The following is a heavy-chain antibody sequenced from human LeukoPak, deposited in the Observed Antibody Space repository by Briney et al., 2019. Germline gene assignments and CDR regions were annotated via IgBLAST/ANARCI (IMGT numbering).Heavy chain of an antibody. Sequence: PGGSLRLSCAASGFTFSSYAMSWVRQAPGKGPEWVSAISGSGGSTYYADSVKGRFTISRDNSKNTLYLQMNSLRAEDTAVYYCAKFLYYYDSSGYYYLDYWGQGTLVTVSS. J-gene: IGHJ4*02. V-gene: IGHV3-23*01. CDR3: AKFLYYYDSSGYYYLDY. CDR2: ISGSGGST. CDR1: GFTFSSYA. D-gene: IGHD3-22*01.